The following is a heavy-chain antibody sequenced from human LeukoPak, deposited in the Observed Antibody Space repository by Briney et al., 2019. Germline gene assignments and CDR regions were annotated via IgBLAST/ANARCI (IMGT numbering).Heavy chain of an antibody. CDR3: ATGTTVTTWGAFDI. V-gene: IGHV1-24*01. CDR1: GYTLTELS. CDR2: SDPEDGET. Sequence: ASVKVSCKVSGYTLTELSMHWVRQAPGKGLEWMGGSDPEDGETIYAQKFQGRVTMTEDTSTDTAYMELSSLRSEDTAVYYCATGTTVTTWGAFDIWGQGTMVTVSS. D-gene: IGHD4-17*01. J-gene: IGHJ3*02.